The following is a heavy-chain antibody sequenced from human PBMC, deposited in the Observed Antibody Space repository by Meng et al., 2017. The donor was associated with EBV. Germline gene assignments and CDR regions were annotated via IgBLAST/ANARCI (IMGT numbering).Heavy chain of an antibody. CDR1: GYTFTGYY. D-gene: IGHD6-19*01. J-gene: IGHJ4*02. CDR2: INPNSGGT. V-gene: IGHV1-2*06. CDR3: ARVGIAVAGTGDY. Sequence: QVRLGQSGAEVKKPGDSVKVPCKASGYTFTGYYMHWVRQAPGQGLEWMGRINPNSGGTNYAQKFQGRVTMTRDTSISTAYMELSRLRSDDTAVYYCARVGIAVAGTGDYWGQGTLVTVSS.